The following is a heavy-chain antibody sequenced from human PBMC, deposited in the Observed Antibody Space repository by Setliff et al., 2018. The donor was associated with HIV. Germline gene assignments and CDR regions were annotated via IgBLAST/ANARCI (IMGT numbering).Heavy chain of an antibody. CDR2: IYHSGST. CDR1: GYSISIGYY. CDR3: AAASSWDPLLDY. Sequence: PEETLSLTCAVSGYSISIGYYWGWIRQPPGKGLEWIGNIYHSGSTYYNPSLKSRVTISVDTSMDQFSLKLNSVTAADTAVYYCAAASSWDPLLDYWGQGTLVTVSS. J-gene: IGHJ4*02. D-gene: IGHD6-13*01. V-gene: IGHV4-38-2*01.